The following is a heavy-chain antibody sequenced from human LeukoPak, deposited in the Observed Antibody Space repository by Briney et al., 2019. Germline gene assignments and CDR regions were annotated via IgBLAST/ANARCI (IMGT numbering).Heavy chain of an antibody. CDR3: AREPIPDAFDI. CDR1: GGSISSGDYY. Sequence: SQTLSLTCTVSGGSISSGDYYWSWIRQPPGKGLEWIGYIYYSGSTYYNPSPKSRVTISVDTSKNQFSLKLSSVTAADTAVYYCAREPIPDAFDIWGQGTMVTVSS. V-gene: IGHV4-30-4*08. J-gene: IGHJ3*02. CDR2: IYYSGST.